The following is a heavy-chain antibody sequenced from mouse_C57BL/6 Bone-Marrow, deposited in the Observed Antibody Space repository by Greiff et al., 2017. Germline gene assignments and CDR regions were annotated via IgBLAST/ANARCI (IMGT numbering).Heavy chain of an antibody. CDR2: ISNGGGST. CDR3: ARQREGDNSLDFDV. CDR1: GFTFSDYY. J-gene: IGHJ1*03. V-gene: IGHV5-12*01. D-gene: IGHD2-13*01. Sequence: DVMLVESGGGLVQPGGSLKLSCAASGFTFSDYYMYWVRPTPEKTLEWVAYISNGGGSTYYPDTVKGRFTISRANAKKTLYLQMSRLKSEDTAMYYCARQREGDNSLDFDVWGTGTTVTVS.